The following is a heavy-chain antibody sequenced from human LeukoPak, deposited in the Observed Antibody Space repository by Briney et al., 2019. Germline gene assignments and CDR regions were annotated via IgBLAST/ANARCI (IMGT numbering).Heavy chain of an antibody. CDR3: ARTGDSSTYRFTGDY. Sequence: ASVKLSCKASGYTFTGYYMYWVRHAPGQGLEWMGWINPNSGGTNYAQKFQGRVTMTRDTSISTAYMELSRLRSDDTAVYYCARTGDSSTYRFTGDYWGQGTLVTVSS. D-gene: IGHD6-13*01. CDR1: GYTFTGYY. J-gene: IGHJ4*02. V-gene: IGHV1-2*02. CDR2: INPNSGGT.